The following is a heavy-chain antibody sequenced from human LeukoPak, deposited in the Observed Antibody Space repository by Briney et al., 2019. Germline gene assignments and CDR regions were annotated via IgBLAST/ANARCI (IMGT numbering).Heavy chain of an antibody. Sequence: PSETLSLTCTVSGGSISSNYWSWIRQPAGKGLEWIGSIYHSGSTYYNPSLKSRVTISVDTSKNQFSLKLSSVTAADTAVYYCARHITGDETSNWFDPWGQGTLVTVSS. V-gene: IGHV4-59*08. CDR2: IYHSGST. D-gene: IGHD7-27*01. CDR3: ARHITGDETSNWFDP. J-gene: IGHJ5*02. CDR1: GGSISSNY.